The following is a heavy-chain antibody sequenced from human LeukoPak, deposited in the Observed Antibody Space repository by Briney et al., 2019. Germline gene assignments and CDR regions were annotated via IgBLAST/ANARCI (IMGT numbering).Heavy chain of an antibody. CDR1: GGSMSSYY. CDR2: IYYSGST. J-gene: IGHJ4*02. Sequence: SETLSLTCTVSGGSMSSYYWGWIRQPPGKGLEWIGSIYYSGSTYYNPSLKSRVTISVDTSKNQFSLKLSSVTAADTAVYYCARGRSGKIVVVITKYYFDYWGQGTLVTVSS. D-gene: IGHD3-22*01. CDR3: ARGRSGKIVVVITKYYFDY. V-gene: IGHV4-39*01.